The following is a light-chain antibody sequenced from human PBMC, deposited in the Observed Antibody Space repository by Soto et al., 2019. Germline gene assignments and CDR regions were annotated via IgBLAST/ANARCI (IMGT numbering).Light chain of an antibody. CDR3: TSWTTSTTMI. Sequence: QSALTQPASVSGSPGQSITISCTGTRSDIGAYNLVSWYQQHPGKAPKLILYDVNIRPSGVSYRFSGSKSGNTASLTISGLQAEDEADYYCTSWTTSTTMIFGGGTKVTVL. CDR1: RSDIGAYNL. V-gene: IGLV2-14*03. CDR2: DVN. J-gene: IGLJ2*01.